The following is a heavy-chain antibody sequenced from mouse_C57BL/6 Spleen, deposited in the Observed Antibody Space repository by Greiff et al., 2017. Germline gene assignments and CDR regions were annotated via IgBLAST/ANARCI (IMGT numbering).Heavy chain of an antibody. J-gene: IGHJ4*01. D-gene: IGHD3-2*02. CDR3: ALDSSGYNYAMGY. Sequence: ESGAELAKPGASVKLSCKASGYTFTSYWMHWVKQRPGQGLEWIGYINPSSGYTKYNQKFKDKATLTADKSSSTAYMQLSSLTYEDSAVYYCALDSSGYNYAMGYWGQRASVPVSS. CDR2: INPSSGYT. CDR1: GYTFTSYW. V-gene: IGHV1-7*01.